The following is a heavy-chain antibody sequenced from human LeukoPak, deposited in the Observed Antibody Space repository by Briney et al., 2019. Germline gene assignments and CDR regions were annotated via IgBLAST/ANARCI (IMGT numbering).Heavy chain of an antibody. J-gene: IGHJ4*02. CDR2: ISSDSGAI. V-gene: IGHV3-48*01. Sequence: PGGSLRLSCAASGVTFNNYMINWVRQAPGKGLEWLSYISSDSGAIYYADSVQGRFTISRDNAQKSLYLQMNSLRVEDTAVYYCVREVAYWGQGALVTVSS. CDR1: GVTFNNYM. D-gene: IGHD5-12*01. CDR3: VREVAY.